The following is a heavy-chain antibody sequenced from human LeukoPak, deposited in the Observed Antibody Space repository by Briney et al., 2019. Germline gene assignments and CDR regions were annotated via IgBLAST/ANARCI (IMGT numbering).Heavy chain of an antibody. CDR1: GFTFSSYA. Sequence: GGSLRFSCAASGFTFSSYAMSWVRQAPGKGLEWVSAISGSGGSTYYADSVKGRFTISRDNSKNTVYLQMNSLRAEDTAVYYCAKDREGTTFDNWGQGTLVTVSS. CDR2: ISGSGGST. CDR3: AKDREGTTFDN. V-gene: IGHV3-23*01. J-gene: IGHJ4*02. D-gene: IGHD1-7*01.